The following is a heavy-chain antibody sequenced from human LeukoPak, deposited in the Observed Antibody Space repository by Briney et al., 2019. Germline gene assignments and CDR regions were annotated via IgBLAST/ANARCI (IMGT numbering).Heavy chain of an antibody. V-gene: IGHV1-2*06. CDR1: GYTFTGYY. Sequence: ASVKVSCKASGYTFTGYYMHWVRQAPGQGLGWMGRINPNSGGTNYAQKFQGRVTMTRDTSISTAYMELSRLRSDDTAVYYCARSLSYSYGRYFDYWGQGTLVTVSS. CDR3: ARSLSYSYGRYFDY. J-gene: IGHJ4*02. CDR2: INPNSGGT. D-gene: IGHD5-18*01.